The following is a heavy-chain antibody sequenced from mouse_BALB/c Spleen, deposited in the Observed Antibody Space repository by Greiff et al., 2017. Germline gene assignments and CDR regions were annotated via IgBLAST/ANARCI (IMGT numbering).Heavy chain of an antibody. J-gene: IGHJ3*01. Sequence: EVKLVESGGGLVKPGGSLKLSCAASGFTFSSYAMSWVRQSPEKRLEWVAEISSGGSYTYYPDTVTGRFTISRDNAKNTLYLEMSSLRSEDTAMYYCAREGGSGYGAYWGQGTLVTVSA. CDR3: AREGGSGYGAY. CDR1: GFTFSSYA. D-gene: IGHD3-1*01. CDR2: ISSGGSYT. V-gene: IGHV5-9-4*01.